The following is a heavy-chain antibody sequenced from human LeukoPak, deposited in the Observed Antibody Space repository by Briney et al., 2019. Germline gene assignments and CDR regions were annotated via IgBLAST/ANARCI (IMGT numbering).Heavy chain of an antibody. CDR1: GFTFSSYS. J-gene: IGHJ4*02. V-gene: IGHV3-21*01. CDR3: ARAYIAAAGGFDY. CDR2: ISSSSSYI. Sequence: TGGSLRLSCAASGFTFSSYSMNWVRQAPGKGLEWVSSISSSSSYIYYADSVKGRFTISRDNAKNSLYLQMNSLRAEDTAVYYCARAYIAAAGGFDYWGQGTLVTVSS. D-gene: IGHD6-13*01.